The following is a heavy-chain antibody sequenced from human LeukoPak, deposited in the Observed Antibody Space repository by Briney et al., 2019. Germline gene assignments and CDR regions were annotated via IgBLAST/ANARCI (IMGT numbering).Heavy chain of an antibody. CDR3: ARYGGYYRSYFDY. CDR2: IIPILGIA. D-gene: IGHD3-22*01. Sequence: SVKVSCKASGGTFSSYAISWVRQAPGQGLEWMGRIIPILGIANYAQKFQGRVTITADKSTSTAYMELSSLRSEDTAVYYCARYGGYYRSYFDYWGQGTLVTVSS. J-gene: IGHJ4*02. CDR1: GGTFSSYA. V-gene: IGHV1-69*04.